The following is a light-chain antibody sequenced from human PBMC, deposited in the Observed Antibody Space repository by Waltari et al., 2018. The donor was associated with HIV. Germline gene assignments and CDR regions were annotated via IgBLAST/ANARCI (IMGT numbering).Light chain of an antibody. CDR1: QSISSRY. Sequence: EIVLTQSPGTLSLSPGQRATLSCRASQSISSRYLAWHQQKPGQAPRLLIYGASSRATGIPDRFSGSGSGTDFTLTISRLEPEDFAVYFCQQYVSSATWTFGQGTKVEIK. V-gene: IGKV3-20*01. J-gene: IGKJ1*01. CDR3: QQYVSSATWT. CDR2: GAS.